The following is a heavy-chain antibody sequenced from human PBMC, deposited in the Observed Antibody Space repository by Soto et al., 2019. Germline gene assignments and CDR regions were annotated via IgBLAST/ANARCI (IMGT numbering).Heavy chain of an antibody. V-gene: IGHV3-48*01. D-gene: IGHD6-19*01. J-gene: IGHJ4*02. CDR3: AREVAGTLGQ. CDR1: GFTFSSNT. Sequence: EVQLVESGGGLVQPGGSLRLSCAASGFTFSSNTMNWVRQAPGKGLEWVSYISSSGTIHYADSVKDRFTISRDNAKNSLYLQMNSLRGDDTAVDDWAREVAGTLGQWGQGTLVTVSS. CDR2: ISSSGTI.